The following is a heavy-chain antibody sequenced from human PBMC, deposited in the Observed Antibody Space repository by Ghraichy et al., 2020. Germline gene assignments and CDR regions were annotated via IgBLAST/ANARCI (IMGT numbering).Heavy chain of an antibody. V-gene: IGHV4-34*01. CDR2: INHSGST. CDR3: ARGQDFYAFDI. Sequence: SETLSLTCAVYGGSFSGYYWSWIRQPPGKGLEWIGEINHSGSTNYNPSLKSRVTISVDMSKNQFSLKLSSVTAADTAVYYCARGQDFYAFDIWGQGTMVTVSS. CDR1: GGSFSGYY. J-gene: IGHJ3*02.